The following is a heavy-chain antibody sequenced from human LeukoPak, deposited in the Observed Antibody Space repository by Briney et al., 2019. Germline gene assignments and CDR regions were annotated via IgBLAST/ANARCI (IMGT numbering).Heavy chain of an antibody. CDR2: VYYNGST. CDR3: ARDRAAGSDWLDP. V-gene: IGHV4-59*01. J-gene: IGHJ5*02. Sequence: AETLTLTCTVYGGSIGLYHWTWIRQPPGKALEWIGYVYYNGSTKYNPSLKSRVTISVDTSKNQFSLKMSSVTAADTAVYYCARDRAAGSDWLDPWGRGTLVSVPS. D-gene: IGHD6-19*01. CDR1: GGSIGLYH.